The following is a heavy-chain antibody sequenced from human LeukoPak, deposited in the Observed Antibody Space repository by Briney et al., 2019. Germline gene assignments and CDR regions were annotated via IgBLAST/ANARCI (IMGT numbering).Heavy chain of an antibody. V-gene: IGHV3-73*01. CDR2: IRSKANSYAT. D-gene: IGHD2-8*01. Sequence: GGSLKLSCAASGFTFSGSAMHWVRQASGKGLEWVGRIRSKANSYATAHAASVKGRFTISRDNSKNTLYLQMNSLRAEDTAVYYCAKDGFLYALDYWGQGTLVTVSS. CDR1: GFTFSGSA. J-gene: IGHJ4*02. CDR3: AKDGFLYALDY.